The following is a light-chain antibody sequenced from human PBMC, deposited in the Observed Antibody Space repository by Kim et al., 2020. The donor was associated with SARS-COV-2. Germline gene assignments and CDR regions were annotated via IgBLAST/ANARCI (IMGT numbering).Light chain of an antibody. CDR2: EDD. Sequence: KTLAISCTGGNGSINTSYVQWYQQRPGSAPTTVIYEDDHRPSGVPDRFSGSIDTSFNSASLTISGLKTEDEADYYCQSYDSSNHWVFGGGTQLTVL. CDR3: QSYDSSNHWV. V-gene: IGLV6-57*02. J-gene: IGLJ3*02. CDR1: NGSINTSY.